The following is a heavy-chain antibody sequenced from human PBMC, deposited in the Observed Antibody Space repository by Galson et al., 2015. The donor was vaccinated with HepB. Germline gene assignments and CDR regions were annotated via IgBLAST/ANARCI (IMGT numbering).Heavy chain of an antibody. CDR2: ISYDGSNK. CDR1: GFTFSSYG. D-gene: IGHD4-23*01. CDR3: AKEVNYGGNLPTDY. Sequence: LRLSCAASGFTFSSYGMHWVRQAPGKGLEWVAVISYDGSNKYYADSVKGRFTISRDNSKNTLYLQMNSLRAGDTAVYYCAKEVNYGGNLPTDYWGQGILVTVSS. J-gene: IGHJ4*02. V-gene: IGHV3-30*18.